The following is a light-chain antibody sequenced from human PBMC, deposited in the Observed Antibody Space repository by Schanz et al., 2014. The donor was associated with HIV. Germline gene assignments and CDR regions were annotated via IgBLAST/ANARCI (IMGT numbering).Light chain of an antibody. CDR1: SSDVGGYNY. J-gene: IGLJ1*01. Sequence: QSVLTQPASVSGSPGQSITISCTGTSSDVGGYNYVSWYQQHPGKAPKLMIYDVSNRPSGVSSRFSGSKSGNTASLTISGLQAEDEGDYYCGSYTSSSALYVFRSGTKLTVL. V-gene: IGLV2-14*01. CDR3: GSYTSSSALYV. CDR2: DVS.